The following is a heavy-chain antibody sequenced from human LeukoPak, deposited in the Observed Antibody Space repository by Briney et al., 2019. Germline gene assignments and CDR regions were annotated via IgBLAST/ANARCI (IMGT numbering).Heavy chain of an antibody. Sequence: SVKVSCKASGGTFSSYAISWVRQAPGQGLEWMGRIIPILGIANYAQKFQGRVTITADKSTSTAYMELSSLRSEDTAVYYCARGPPKGAFDIWGQGTMVTVSS. V-gene: IGHV1-69*04. J-gene: IGHJ3*02. CDR3: ARGPPKGAFDI. CDR1: GGTFSSYA. CDR2: IIPILGIA.